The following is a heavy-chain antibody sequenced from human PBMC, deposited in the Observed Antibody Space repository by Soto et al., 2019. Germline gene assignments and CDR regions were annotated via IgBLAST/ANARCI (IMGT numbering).Heavy chain of an antibody. J-gene: IGHJ3*02. D-gene: IGHD2-2*02. CDR2: ISYDGSNK. CDR3: ARDSGGRYCSSTSCYMEDDAFDI. Sequence: VGSLRLSCAASGFTFSSYAMHWVRQAPGKGLEWVAVISYDGSNKYYADSVKGRFTISRDNSKNTLYLQMNSLRAEDTAVYYCARDSGGRYCSSTSCYMEDDAFDIWGQGTMVTVSS. V-gene: IGHV3-30-3*01. CDR1: GFTFSSYA.